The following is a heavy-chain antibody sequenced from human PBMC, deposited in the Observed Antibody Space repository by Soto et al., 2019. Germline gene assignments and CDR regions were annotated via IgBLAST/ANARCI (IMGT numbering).Heavy chain of an antibody. CDR3: AKQSNGGGGSPFAF. CDR2: ITRSGDST. D-gene: IGHD3-16*01. Sequence: EVQLLESGGGLIQPGGSLRLSCAASGFTFSSYAMSWVRQAPGKGLEWVSAITRSGDSTYYADSVKGRFTISRDNSKDMLNMQMNSLRAEDTAVYYCAKQSNGGGGSPFAFWGQGTLVTVSS. J-gene: IGHJ4*02. CDR1: GFTFSSYA. V-gene: IGHV3-23*01.